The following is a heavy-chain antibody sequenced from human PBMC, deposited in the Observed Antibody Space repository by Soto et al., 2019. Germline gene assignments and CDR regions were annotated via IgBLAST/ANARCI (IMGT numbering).Heavy chain of an antibody. CDR3: ARFMVRGVIGP. CDR2: MNPNSGNT. CDR1: GYTFNDYD. Sequence: ASVKVSCKASGYTFNDYDINWARQATGQGLEWMGWMNPNSGNTGYTQKFQGRITMTRDTSMNTAYMELSSLRSEDTAVYYCARFMVRGVIGPWGQGTPVTVSS. J-gene: IGHJ5*02. V-gene: IGHV1-8*01. D-gene: IGHD3-10*01.